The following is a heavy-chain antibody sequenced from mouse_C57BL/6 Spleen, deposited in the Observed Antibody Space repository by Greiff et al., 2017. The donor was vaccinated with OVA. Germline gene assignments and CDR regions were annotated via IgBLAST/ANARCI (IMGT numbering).Heavy chain of an antibody. Sequence: EVQRVESGGDLVKPGGSLKLSCAASGFTFSSYGMSWVRQTPDKRLEWVATISSGGSYTYYPDSVKGRFTISRDNAKNTLYLQMSSLKSEDTAMYYCARLPRDYYGSLAYWGQGTLVTVSA. D-gene: IGHD1-1*01. CDR1: GFTFSSYG. V-gene: IGHV5-6*01. CDR3: ARLPRDYYGSLAY. J-gene: IGHJ3*01. CDR2: ISSGGSYT.